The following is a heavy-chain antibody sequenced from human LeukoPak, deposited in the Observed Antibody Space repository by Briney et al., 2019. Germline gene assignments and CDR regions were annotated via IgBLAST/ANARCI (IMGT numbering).Heavy chain of an antibody. CDR1: GGSISSSSYY. V-gene: IGHV4-39*07. CDR3: ARVFDFWSGYYRSYFDY. Sequence: SEALSLTCTVSGGSISSSSYYWGWIRQPPGKGLEWIGSIYYSGSTYYNPSLKSRVTISVDTSKNQFSLKLSSVTAADTAVYYCARVFDFWSGYYRSYFDYWGQGTLVTVSS. D-gene: IGHD3-3*01. CDR2: IYYSGST. J-gene: IGHJ4*02.